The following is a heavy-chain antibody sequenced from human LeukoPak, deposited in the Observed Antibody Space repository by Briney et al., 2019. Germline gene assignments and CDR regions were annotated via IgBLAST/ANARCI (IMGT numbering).Heavy chain of an antibody. CDR1: GWSFNDYY. D-gene: IGHD2-2*01. CDR2: INALGDT. Sequence: PSETLSLTCAVYGWSFNDYYWNWIRQPPGKGLEWMGEINALGDTSHNPSLKSRVTISVDTSKKQFSLRLTSMLAADTAIYYCARGQAPAARGYPSFDPWGQGTLVTVSS. CDR3: ARGQAPAARGYPSFDP. J-gene: IGHJ5*02. V-gene: IGHV4-34*01.